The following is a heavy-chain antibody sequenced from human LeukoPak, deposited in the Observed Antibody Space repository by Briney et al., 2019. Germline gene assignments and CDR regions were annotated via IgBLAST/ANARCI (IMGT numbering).Heavy chain of an antibody. Sequence: PSETLSLTCAVYGGSFSGYYWSWIRQPPGKGLEWIGYIYYSGSTNYNPSLKSRVTISVDTSKNQFSLKLSSVTAADTAVYYCARDGPRRYYFDYWGQGTLVTVSS. V-gene: IGHV4-59*01. CDR2: IYYSGST. D-gene: IGHD3-16*01. CDR1: GGSFSGYY. J-gene: IGHJ4*02. CDR3: ARDGPRRYYFDY.